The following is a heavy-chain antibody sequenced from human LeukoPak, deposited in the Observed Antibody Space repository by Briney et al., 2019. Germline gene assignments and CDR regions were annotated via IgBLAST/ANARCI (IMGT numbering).Heavy chain of an antibody. J-gene: IGHJ1*01. V-gene: IGHV3-7*03. CDR3: ARDQVYSSGTYLRYFQF. Sequence: GGSLRLSCAASGFTFSNHAMTWVRQAPGEGLEWVANIKQDGSEEYYADSMRGRFTVSRDNAKSSLYLQINSLRAEDTAVYYCARDQVYSSGTYLRYFQFGGQGTLVTVSS. CDR2: IKQDGSEE. D-gene: IGHD3-22*01. CDR1: GFTFSNHA.